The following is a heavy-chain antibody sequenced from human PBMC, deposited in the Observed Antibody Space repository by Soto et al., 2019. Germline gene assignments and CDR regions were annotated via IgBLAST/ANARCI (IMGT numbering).Heavy chain of an antibody. CDR3: AASGYYYYYYDYGMDV. CDR1: GFTFTSSA. V-gene: IGHV1-58*01. J-gene: IGHJ6*02. Sequence: QMQLVQSGPEVKKPGTSVKVSCKASGFTFTSSAVQWVRQARGQRLEWIGWIVVGSGNTNYAQKFQERVTITRDMSTSTAYMELSSLRSEDTAVYYCAASGYYYYYYDYGMDVWGQGTTVTVSS. CDR2: IVVGSGNT. D-gene: IGHD3-22*01.